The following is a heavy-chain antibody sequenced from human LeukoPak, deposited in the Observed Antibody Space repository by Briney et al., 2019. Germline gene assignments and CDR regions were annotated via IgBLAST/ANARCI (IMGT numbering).Heavy chain of an antibody. Sequence: PGGSLRLSCAASGFTFSSYAMSWVRQAPGKGLEWDSAISGSGGSTYYADSVKGRFTISRDNSKNTLYLQMNSLRAEDTAVYYCAKDGGFASDILTGYYYFDYWGPGTLVTVSS. CDR3: AKDGGFASDILTGYYYFDY. CDR1: GFTFSSYA. D-gene: IGHD3-9*01. CDR2: ISGSGGST. V-gene: IGHV3-23*01. J-gene: IGHJ4*02.